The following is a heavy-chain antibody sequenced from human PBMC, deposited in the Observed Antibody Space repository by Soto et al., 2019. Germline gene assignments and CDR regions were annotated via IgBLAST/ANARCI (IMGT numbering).Heavy chain of an antibody. CDR1: GFTFSSYG. CDR2: ISYDGSNK. V-gene: IGHV3-30*18. CDR3: AKGVDSSGHLRCAYDX. D-gene: IGHD3-22*01. Sequence: GGSLRLSCAASGFTFSSYGMHWVRQAPGKVLDWVAVISYDGSNKYYSDSVKGRFTISRDNSNNTLYLQMNSLRAEDTAVYYCAKGVDSSGHLRCAYDXWGQGTLVTVSX. J-gene: IGHJ4*02.